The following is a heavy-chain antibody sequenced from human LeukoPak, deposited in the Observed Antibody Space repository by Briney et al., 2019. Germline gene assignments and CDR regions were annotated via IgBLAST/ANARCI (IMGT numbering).Heavy chain of an antibody. CDR1: GYTFTSYG. D-gene: IGHD2-2*01. CDR3: ANLGQDCSSTSCYEANWFDP. Sequence: GASVKVSCKASGYTFTSYGISWVRQAPGQGLEWMGWIIAYNGNTNYAQKLQGRVTMTTDTSTSTAYMELRSLRSDDTAVYYCANLGQDCSSTSCYEANWFDPWGQGTLVTVSS. V-gene: IGHV1-18*01. CDR2: IIAYNGNT. J-gene: IGHJ5*02.